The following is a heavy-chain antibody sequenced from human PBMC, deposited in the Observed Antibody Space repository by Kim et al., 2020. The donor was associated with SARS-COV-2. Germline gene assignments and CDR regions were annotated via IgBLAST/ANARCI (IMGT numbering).Heavy chain of an antibody. CDR2: IYYSGST. D-gene: IGHD3-9*01. CDR1: GGSISSYY. V-gene: IGHV4-59*13. J-gene: IGHJ4*02. CDR3: ARVIRYFDLVI. Sequence: SETLSLTCTVSGGSISSYYWSWIRQPPGKGLEWIGYIYYSGSTDYNPSLKSRVTISVDTSKNQFSLKLSSVTAADTAVYYCARVIRYFDLVIWGQGTLVTVSS.